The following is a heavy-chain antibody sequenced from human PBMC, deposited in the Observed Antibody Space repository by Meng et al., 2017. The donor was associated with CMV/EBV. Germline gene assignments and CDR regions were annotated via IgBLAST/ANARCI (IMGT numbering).Heavy chain of an antibody. Sequence: SETLSLTSTVSGGSISSYYWSWIRQPPGKGLEWIGYIYYSGSTNYNPSLKSRVTISVDTSKNQFSLKLSSVTAADTAVYYCARVVGDVVVPAATQYYFDYWGQGTLVTVSS. D-gene: IGHD2-2*01. J-gene: IGHJ4*02. V-gene: IGHV4-59*01. CDR3: ARVVGDVVVPAATQYYFDY. CDR1: GGSISSYY. CDR2: IYYSGST.